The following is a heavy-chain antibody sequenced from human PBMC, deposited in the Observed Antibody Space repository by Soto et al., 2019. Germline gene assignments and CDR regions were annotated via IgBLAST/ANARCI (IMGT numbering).Heavy chain of an antibody. J-gene: IGHJ5*02. CDR1: GYTFTSYG. CDR3: ARGKPPYCSSTSCGNWFDP. CDR2: ISAYNGNT. V-gene: IGHV1-18*01. Sequence: QVQLVQSGAEVKQPGASVKVSCKASGYTFTSYGISWVRQAPGQGLEWMGWISAYNGNTNYAQKLQGRVTMTTDTSTSTAYMELRSLRSDDTAVYYCARGKPPYCSSTSCGNWFDPWGQGTLVTVSS. D-gene: IGHD2-2*01.